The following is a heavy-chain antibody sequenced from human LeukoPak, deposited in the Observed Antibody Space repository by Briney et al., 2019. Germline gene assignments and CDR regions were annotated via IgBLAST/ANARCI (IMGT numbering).Heavy chain of an antibody. D-gene: IGHD3-10*01. V-gene: IGHV1-69*05. CDR2: IIPIFGTA. CDR3: ARVGTTMVRGVTQYYFDY. Sequence: SVKVSCKASGGTFSSYAISWVRQAPGQGLEWMGGIIPIFGTANYVQKFQGRVTITTDESTSTAYMELSSLRSEDTAVYYCARVGTTMVRGVTQYYFDYWGQGTLVTVSS. J-gene: IGHJ4*02. CDR1: GGTFSSYA.